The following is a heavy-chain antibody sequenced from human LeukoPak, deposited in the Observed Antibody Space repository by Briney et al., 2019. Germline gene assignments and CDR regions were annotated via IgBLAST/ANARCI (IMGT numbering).Heavy chain of an antibody. CDR1: GFTFDDYG. CDR3: ARKGDIAAAGIDYYYYYYMDV. V-gene: IGHV3-20*04. D-gene: IGHD6-13*01. J-gene: IGHJ6*03. CDR2: INWNGGNT. Sequence: GGSLRLSCAASGFTFDDYGMSWVRQAPGKGLERVSGINWNGGNTGYADSVKGRFTISRDNAKNSLYLQMNSLRAEDTAVYYCARKGDIAAAGIDYYYYYYMDVWGKGTTVTVSS.